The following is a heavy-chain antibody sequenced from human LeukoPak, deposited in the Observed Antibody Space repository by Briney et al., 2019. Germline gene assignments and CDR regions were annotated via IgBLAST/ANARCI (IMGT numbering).Heavy chain of an antibody. CDR1: RFTFSRYG. D-gene: IGHD5-12*01. CDR2: IRDDGSNK. CDR3: AKDHARSGYALGNYYYYGMDV. J-gene: IGHJ6*02. V-gene: IGHV3-30*02. Sequence: GGSLRLSCAASRFTFSRYGMHWVRQAPGKGLEWVAFIRDDGSNKYYADSVKGRFTISRDNSKNTLYLQMNSLRVEDPAVYYCAKDHARSGYALGNYYYYGMDVWGQGTTVTVSS.